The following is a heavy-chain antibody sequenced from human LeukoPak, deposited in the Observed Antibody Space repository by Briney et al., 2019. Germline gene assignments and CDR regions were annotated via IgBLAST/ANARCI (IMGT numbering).Heavy chain of an antibody. D-gene: IGHD3-22*01. CDR1: GFTFDDYA. CDR2: ISWNSGSI. CDR3: AKDPLGYYDSSGYFDY. J-gene: IGHJ4*02. Sequence: GGSLRLSCAASGFTFDDYAMHWVRQAPGKGLEWVSGISWNSGSIGYADSVKGRFTISRDNAKNSLYLQMNSLRAEDMALYYCAKDPLGYYDSSGYFDYWGQGTLVTVSS. V-gene: IGHV3-9*03.